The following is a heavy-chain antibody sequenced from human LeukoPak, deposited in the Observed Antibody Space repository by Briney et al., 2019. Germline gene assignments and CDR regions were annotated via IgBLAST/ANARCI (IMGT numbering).Heavy chain of an antibody. Sequence: SETLSLTCAVYGGSFSGYYWSWIRQPPGKGLEWIGEINHSGSTNYNPSLKSRVTISVDTSKNQFSLKLSSVTAADTAVYYCARVIVATRPAIADDYWGQGTLVTVSS. CDR3: ARVIVATRPAIADDY. V-gene: IGHV4-34*01. CDR2: INHSGST. J-gene: IGHJ4*02. CDR1: GGSFSGYY. D-gene: IGHD5-12*01.